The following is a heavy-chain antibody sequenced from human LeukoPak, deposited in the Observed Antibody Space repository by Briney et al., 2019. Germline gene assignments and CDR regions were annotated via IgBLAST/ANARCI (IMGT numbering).Heavy chain of an antibody. D-gene: IGHD5-18*01. V-gene: IGHV4-38-2*02. J-gene: IGHJ4*02. Sequence: NTSETLSLTCTVSGYSISSGYYWGWIRQPPGKGLEWIGSIYHSGSTYYNPSLKSRVTISVDTSKNQFSLKLSSVTAADTAVYYCARESREEDTAMPLFEYWGQGTLVTVSS. CDR3: ARESREEDTAMPLFEY. CDR1: GYSISSGYY. CDR2: IYHSGST.